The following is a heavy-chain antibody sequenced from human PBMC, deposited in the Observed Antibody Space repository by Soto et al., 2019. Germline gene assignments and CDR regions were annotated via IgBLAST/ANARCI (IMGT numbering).Heavy chain of an antibody. Sequence: SETLSLTCTVSGGSISPYYWSWIRQPPGKGLEWLGYIYYRGSTDYNPSLKSRVTISVDTSKNQFSLNLSSVTAADTAVYYCARDLRFQGHDYADYLGYGVDVWGQGTTVTVSS. CDR1: GGSISPYY. CDR3: ARDLRFQGHDYADYLGYGVDV. J-gene: IGHJ6*02. CDR2: IYYRGST. V-gene: IGHV4-59*01. D-gene: IGHD4-17*01.